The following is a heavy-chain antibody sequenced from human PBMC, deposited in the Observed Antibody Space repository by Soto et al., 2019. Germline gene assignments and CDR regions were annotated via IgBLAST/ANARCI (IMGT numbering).Heavy chain of an antibody. J-gene: IGHJ4*02. CDR2: ISGSGGDT. CDR3: AKQRAGYGSGSDTFYFDF. Sequence: PGGSLRLSCAASGFTFSTYALSWVRQAPGKGLEWLSAISGSGGDTYYADSVKGRFTLSRDNSNSTLFLHMNSLRAEDTAVYYCAKQRAGYGSGSDTFYFDFWGQGTLVTVSS. CDR1: GFTFSTYA. V-gene: IGHV3-23*01. D-gene: IGHD3-10*01.